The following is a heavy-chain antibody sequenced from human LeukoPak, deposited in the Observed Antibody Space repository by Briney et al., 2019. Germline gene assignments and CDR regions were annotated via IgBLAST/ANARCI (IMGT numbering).Heavy chain of an antibody. CDR1: GFTFSSYG. Sequence: PGGSLRLSCAASGFTFSSYGMHWVRQAPGKWLEWVAFIRYDGSNKYYAGSVKGRFTISSDNSKNTLSLQMNSLRAEDTAVYYCAKDGPLYSSGWYVDYWGQGTLVTVSS. D-gene: IGHD6-19*01. CDR2: IRYDGSNK. J-gene: IGHJ4*02. CDR3: AKDGPLYSSGWYVDY. V-gene: IGHV3-30*02.